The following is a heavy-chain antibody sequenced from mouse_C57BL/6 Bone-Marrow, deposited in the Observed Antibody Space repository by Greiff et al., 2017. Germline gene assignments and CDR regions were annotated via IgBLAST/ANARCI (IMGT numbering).Heavy chain of an antibody. CDR2: IDPSVSYT. D-gene: IGHD2-5*01. CDR1: GYTFTSYW. J-gene: IGHJ4*01. Sequence: QVQLQQPGAELVMPGASVKLSCKASGYTFTSYWMPWVKQRPGQGLEWIGEIDPSVSYTNYNQKFKGKSTLTVDKSSSTAYMQHSSLTCEDSAVYYCARRADYRNLYYAMDYWGQGTSVTVAS. CDR3: ARRADYRNLYYAMDY. V-gene: IGHV1-69*01.